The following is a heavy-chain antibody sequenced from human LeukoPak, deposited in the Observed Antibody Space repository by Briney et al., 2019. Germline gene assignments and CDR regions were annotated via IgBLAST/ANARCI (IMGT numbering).Heavy chain of an antibody. D-gene: IGHD3-22*01. CDR3: AREATYDSSVDP. J-gene: IGHJ5*02. V-gene: IGHV1-3*01. Sequence: ASVKVSCKASGYNFAGYAMHWVRQAPGQSLEWMGRVNGGDGNTKYSQNFQGRVTITRDTSASTAYMELSSLRSEDTAVYYCAREATYDSSVDPWGQGTLVTVSS. CDR1: GYNFAGYA. CDR2: VNGGDGNT.